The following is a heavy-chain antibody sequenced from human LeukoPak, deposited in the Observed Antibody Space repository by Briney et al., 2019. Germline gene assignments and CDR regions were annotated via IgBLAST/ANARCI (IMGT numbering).Heavy chain of an antibody. CDR2: IIPIFGTA. V-gene: IGHV1-69*05. J-gene: IGHJ4*02. CDR3: ASSGERYYFDY. CDR1: GGTFSSYA. Sequence: ASVKVSCKXSGGTFSSYAISWVRQAPGQGLERMGRIIPIFGTANYAQKFQGRVTITTDESTSTAYMELSSLRSEDTAVYYCASSGERYYFDYWGQGTLVTVSS. D-gene: IGHD7-27*01.